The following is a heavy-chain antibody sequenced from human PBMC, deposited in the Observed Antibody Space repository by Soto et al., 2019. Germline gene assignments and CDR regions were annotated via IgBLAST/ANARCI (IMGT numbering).Heavy chain of an antibody. CDR1: DYTIFRFG. V-gene: IGHV1-18*01. CDR2: ISTYTANA. D-gene: IGHD1-7*01. CDR3: ATKISGTPNWFDP. Sequence: ASVKVSCKASDYTIFRFGISWVRQAPGQGLEWMGWISTYTANADYVQKFQDRVTLTTDASTTTAYLELRSLRSDDTAMYFCATKISGTPNWFDPWGQGTLVTVSS. J-gene: IGHJ5*02.